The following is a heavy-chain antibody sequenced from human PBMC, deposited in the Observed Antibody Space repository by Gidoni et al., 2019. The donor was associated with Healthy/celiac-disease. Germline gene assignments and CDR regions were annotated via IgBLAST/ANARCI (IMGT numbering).Heavy chain of an antibody. Sequence: EVQLVESGGGLIQPGGSLRLSCAASGFTVSSNYMSWVRQAPGKGLEWVSVIYSGGSTYYADSVKGRFTISRDNSKNTLYLQMNSLRAEDTAVYYCARTVAGSLWEYFQHWGQGTLVTVSS. D-gene: IGHD3-10*01. J-gene: IGHJ1*01. CDR3: ARTVAGSLWEYFQH. V-gene: IGHV3-53*01. CDR2: IYSGGST. CDR1: GFTVSSNY.